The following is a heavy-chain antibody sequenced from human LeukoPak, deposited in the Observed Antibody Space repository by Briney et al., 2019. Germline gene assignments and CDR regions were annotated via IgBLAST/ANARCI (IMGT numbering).Heavy chain of an antibody. CDR1: GGSISSSSYY. J-gene: IGHJ3*02. D-gene: IGHD6-13*01. CDR2: IYYSGST. V-gene: IGHV4-39*07. Sequence: SETLSLTCTVSGGSISSSSYYSGWIRQPPGKGLEWIGSIYYSGSTNYNPSLKSRVTISVDTSKNQFSLKLSSVTAADTAVYYCASVPYSSSWYDDSGAFDIWGQGTMVTVSS. CDR3: ASVPYSSSWYDDSGAFDI.